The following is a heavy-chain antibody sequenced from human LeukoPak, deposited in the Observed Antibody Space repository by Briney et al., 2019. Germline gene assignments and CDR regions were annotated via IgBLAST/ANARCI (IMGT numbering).Heavy chain of an antibody. CDR1: GYTFSSYS. V-gene: IGHV3-21*01. Sequence: GGSLRLSCAASGYTFSSYSMNWVRQAPGKGLEWVSSISSSSSYIYYADSVKGRFTISRDNAKNSLYLQMNSLRAEDTVVYYCARAPLLYCSSTSCYLRWGQGTLVTVSS. CDR2: ISSSSSYI. D-gene: IGHD2-2*01. CDR3: ARAPLLYCSSTSCYLR. J-gene: IGHJ4*02.